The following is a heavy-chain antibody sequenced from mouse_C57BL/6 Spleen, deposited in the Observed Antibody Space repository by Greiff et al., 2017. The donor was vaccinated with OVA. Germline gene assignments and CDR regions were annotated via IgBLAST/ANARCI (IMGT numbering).Heavy chain of an antibody. CDR3: ARIRYDY. Sequence: EVHLVESGGGLVKPGGSLKLSCAASGFTFSDDGMHWVRQAPEKGLEWVAYISSGSSTIYYADTVKGRFTISRDNAKNTLFLQMTSLRSEDTAMYYCARIRYDYWGQGTTLTVSS. CDR1: GFTFSDDG. CDR2: ISSGSSTI. J-gene: IGHJ2*01. V-gene: IGHV5-17*01.